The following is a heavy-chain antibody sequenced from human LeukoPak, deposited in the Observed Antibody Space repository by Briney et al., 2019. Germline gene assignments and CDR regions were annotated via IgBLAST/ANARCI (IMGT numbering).Heavy chain of an antibody. CDR1: GFTFSSYG. J-gene: IGHJ4*02. D-gene: IGHD1-14*01. Sequence: GGSLRLSCAASGFTFSSYGMHWVRQAPGKGLEWVAVISYDGSNKYYADSVKGRFTISRDNSRNTLYLHIDSLRVEDTATYYCARGTTDLDYWGQGTRVIVSS. V-gene: IGHV3-30*03. CDR2: ISYDGSNK. CDR3: ARGTTDLDY.